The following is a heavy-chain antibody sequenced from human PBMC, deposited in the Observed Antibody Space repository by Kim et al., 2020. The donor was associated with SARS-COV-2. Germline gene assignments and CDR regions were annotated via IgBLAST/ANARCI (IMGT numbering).Heavy chain of an antibody. D-gene: IGHD2-8*02. CDR3: ARRGGYCTGGVCFSEFWFDP. CDR2: VYPGDSAT. J-gene: IGHJ5*02. Sequence: GESLKISCKASGYTFSNYWIGWVRQMPGKGLEWMGIVYPGDSATRYSPSFQGQVTISADKSISTAYLQWNSLKASDTAIYYCARRGGYCTGGVCFSEFWFDPWGQGTLVTVSS. CDR1: GYTFSNYW. V-gene: IGHV5-51*01.